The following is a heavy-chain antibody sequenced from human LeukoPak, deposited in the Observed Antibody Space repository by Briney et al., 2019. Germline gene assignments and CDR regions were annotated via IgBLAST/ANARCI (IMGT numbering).Heavy chain of an antibody. CDR2: INHSGST. D-gene: IGHD2-15*01. CDR3: ARAPSGCGGTCPSDH. V-gene: IGHV4-34*10. CDR1: GGSFSGYY. Sequence: SETLSLTCAVYGGSFSGYYWSWIRQPPGKGLEWIGEINHSGSTNYNPSLKSRITMALDTSRNQVSLKLTSVTAADTAVYYCARAPSGCGGTCPSDHWGPGTLVTVSS. J-gene: IGHJ5*02.